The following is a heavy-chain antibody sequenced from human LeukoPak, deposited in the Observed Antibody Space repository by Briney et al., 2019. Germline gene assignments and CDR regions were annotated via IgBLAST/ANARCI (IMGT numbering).Heavy chain of an antibody. Sequence: GASVKVSCKASGGTFSSYTISWVRQAPGQGLEWMGRIIPILGIANYAQKFQGRVTITADKSTSTAYMELSSLRSEDTAVYYCARGGRYFDWLWAFDIWGQGTMVTVSS. CDR3: ARGGRYFDWLWAFDI. CDR1: GGTFSSYT. J-gene: IGHJ3*02. CDR2: IIPILGIA. D-gene: IGHD3-9*01. V-gene: IGHV1-69*02.